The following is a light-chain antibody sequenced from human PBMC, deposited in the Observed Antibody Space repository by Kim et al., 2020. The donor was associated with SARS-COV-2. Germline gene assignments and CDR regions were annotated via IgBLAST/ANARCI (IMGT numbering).Light chain of an antibody. Sequence: ASVCVRGTITCRARQGISNYLSWFQQKPGKVPKRLIYAASSLQSGVPSRFSGSRSGTEFTLTISSLQPEDFATYYCLQHHSYPLTFGGGTKVDIK. CDR3: LQHHSYPLT. J-gene: IGKJ4*01. CDR1: QGISNY. V-gene: IGKV1-17*03. CDR2: AAS.